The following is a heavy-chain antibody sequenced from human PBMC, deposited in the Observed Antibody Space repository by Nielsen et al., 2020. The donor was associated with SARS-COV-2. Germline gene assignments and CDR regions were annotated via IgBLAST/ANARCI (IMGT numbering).Heavy chain of an antibody. CDR3: AKDDVVRGDAYDI. CDR2: IWYDGSNK. J-gene: IGHJ3*02. CDR1: GFTFSSYG. D-gene: IGHD3-10*01. Sequence: GGSLRLSCAASGFTFSSYGMHWVRQAPGKGLEWVAVIWYDGSNKYYADSVKGRFTISRDNSKNTLYLQMNSLRAEDTAVYFCAKDDVVRGDAYDIWGQGTVVTVSS. V-gene: IGHV3-33*06.